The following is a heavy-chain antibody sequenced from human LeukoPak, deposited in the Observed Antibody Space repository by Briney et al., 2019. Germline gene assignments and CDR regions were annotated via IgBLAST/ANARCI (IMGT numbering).Heavy chain of an antibody. CDR1: GFTFSSYG. CDR3: VSGYSSSWYGDY. D-gene: IGHD6-13*01. J-gene: IGHJ4*02. Sequence: GGSLRLSCAASGFTFSSYGMHWVRQAPGKGLEWVAVISYDGSNKYYADSVKGRFTISRDNSKNTLYLQMNSLRAEDTAVYYCVSGYSSSWYGDYWGQGTLVTVSS. V-gene: IGHV3-30*03. CDR2: ISYDGSNK.